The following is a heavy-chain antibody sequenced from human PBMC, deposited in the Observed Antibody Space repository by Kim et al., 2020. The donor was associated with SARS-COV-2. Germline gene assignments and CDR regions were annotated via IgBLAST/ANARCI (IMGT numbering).Heavy chain of an antibody. D-gene: IGHD6-13*01. CDR2: INSDGSST. Sequence: GGSLRLSCAASGFTFSRNWMHWVRQAPGKGLVWVSRINSDGSSTSYADSVKGRFTISRDNAKNTLYLQMNSLRAEDTAVYYCTRGDGGYSSSWYDYRGQGTLVTVSS. J-gene: IGHJ4*02. CDR3: TRGDGGYSSSWYDY. V-gene: IGHV3-74*01. CDR1: GFTFSRNW.